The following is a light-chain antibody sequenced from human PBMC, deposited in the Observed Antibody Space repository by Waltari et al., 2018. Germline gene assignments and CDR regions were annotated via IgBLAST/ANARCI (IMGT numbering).Light chain of an antibody. J-gene: IGKJ3*01. CDR1: QDITNY. CDR2: DAS. CDR3: QRYDNLPMFA. V-gene: IGKV1-33*01. Sequence: IQLTQSPSSLSASVGDRVTITCRASQDITNYLNWYQQKPGKAPKLLIHDASKLEAGVPSRFSGSQSGTYFTRTITSLQPEDIATYYRQRYDNLPMFAFGPGTKVDIK.